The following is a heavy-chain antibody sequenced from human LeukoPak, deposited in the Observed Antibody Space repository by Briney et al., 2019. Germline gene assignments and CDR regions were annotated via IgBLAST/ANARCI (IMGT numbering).Heavy chain of an antibody. Sequence: PGGSLRLSCTASGFILSDFWMHWVRQAPGKGLVWVSRINSDGSSKTYADSVKGRFTISRDNAKNTLFLQMNSLRAEDTAVYFCARDRIWFGEGQFDYWGQGALVTVSS. J-gene: IGHJ4*02. CDR2: INSDGSSK. V-gene: IGHV3-74*01. CDR3: ARDRIWFGEGQFDY. D-gene: IGHD3-10*01. CDR1: GFILSDFW.